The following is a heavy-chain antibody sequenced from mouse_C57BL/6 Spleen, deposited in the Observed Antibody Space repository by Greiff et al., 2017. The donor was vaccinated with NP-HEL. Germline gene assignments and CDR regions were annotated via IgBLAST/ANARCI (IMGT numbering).Heavy chain of an antibody. CDR1: GYSFTGYY. V-gene: IGHV1-42*01. CDR3: ARGGLRRGGYAMYY. Sequence: EVQLLQSGPELVKPGASVKISCKASGYSFTGYYMNWVKQSPEKSLEWIGEINPSTGGTTYNQKFKAKATLTVDKSSSTAYMQLKSLTSEDSAVYYCARGGLRRGGYAMYYWGQGTSVTGSS. J-gene: IGHJ4*01. D-gene: IGHD2-4*01. CDR2: INPSTGGT.